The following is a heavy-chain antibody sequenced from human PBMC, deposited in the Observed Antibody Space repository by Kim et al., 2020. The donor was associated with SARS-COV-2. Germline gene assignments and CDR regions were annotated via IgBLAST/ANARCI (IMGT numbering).Heavy chain of an antibody. Sequence: GESLKISCKGSGYSFTSYWISWVRQMPGKGLEWMGRIDPSDSYTNYSPSFQGHVTISADKSISTAYLQWSSLKASDTAMYYCARQGRLRWYSGSFRFDPWGQGTLVTVSS. CDR1: GYSFTSYW. CDR2: IDPSDSYT. CDR3: ARQGRLRWYSGSFRFDP. J-gene: IGHJ5*02. D-gene: IGHD4-17*01. V-gene: IGHV5-10-1*01.